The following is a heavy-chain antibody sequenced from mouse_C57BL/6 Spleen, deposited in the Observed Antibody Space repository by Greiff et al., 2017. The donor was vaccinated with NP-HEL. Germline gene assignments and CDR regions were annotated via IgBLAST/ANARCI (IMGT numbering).Heavy chain of an antibody. CDR2: IYPRSGNT. CDR3: AMTAQAKDYYFDY. V-gene: IGHV1-81*01. D-gene: IGHD3-2*02. Sequence: VQLQESGAELARPGASVKLSCKASGYTFTSYGISWVKQRTGQGLEWIGEIYPRSGNTYYNEKFKGKATLTADKSSSTAYMELRSLTSEDSSVYFCAMTAQAKDYYFDYWGQGTTLTVSS. CDR1: GYTFTSYG. J-gene: IGHJ2*01.